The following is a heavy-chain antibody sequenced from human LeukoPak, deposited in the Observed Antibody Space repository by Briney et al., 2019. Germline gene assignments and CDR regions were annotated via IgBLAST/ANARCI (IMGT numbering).Heavy chain of an antibody. CDR3: ARDPGRGYSYGPLAY. V-gene: IGHV3-7*01. Sequence: RGGSLRLSCAACGFSFNSYWTSSVRQAPAKGLAWGANIKQDGCEKYYVDSVKGRFTISRDNAKNSLYLQMNSLRAEDTAVYYCARDPGRGYSYGPLAYWGKGTLVTVSS. D-gene: IGHD5-18*01. J-gene: IGHJ4*02. CDR1: GFSFNSYW. CDR2: IKQDGCEK.